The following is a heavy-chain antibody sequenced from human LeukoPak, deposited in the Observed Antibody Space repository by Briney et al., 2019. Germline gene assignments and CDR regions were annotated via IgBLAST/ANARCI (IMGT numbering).Heavy chain of an antibody. V-gene: IGHV3-53*04. CDR3: ARDADKGAWWFDP. CDR2: IYSGGST. CDR1: GFTVSSNY. D-gene: IGHD1-26*01. J-gene: IGHJ5*02. Sequence: WGSLSLSCAASGFTVSSNYMSWVRQAPGKGLEWVSVIYSGGSTYYADSVKSRFTISRHNSKNTLYLQMNSLTAEDTAVYYCARDADKGAWWFDPWGQGTLVTVSS.